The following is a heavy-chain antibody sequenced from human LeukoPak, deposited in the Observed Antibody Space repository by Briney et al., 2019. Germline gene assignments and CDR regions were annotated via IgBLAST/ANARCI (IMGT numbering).Heavy chain of an antibody. V-gene: IGHV1-69*06. D-gene: IGHD3-3*01. J-gene: IGHJ4*02. CDR3: ARDWFSESRWGYFDY. Sequence: ASVKVSCKASGGTFSSYAISWVRQAPGQGLEWMGGIIPIFGTANYAQKFQGRVTITADKSTSTAYMELSSLRSEDTAVYYCARDWFSESRWGYFDYWGQGTLVTVSS. CDR2: IIPIFGTA. CDR1: GGTFSSYA.